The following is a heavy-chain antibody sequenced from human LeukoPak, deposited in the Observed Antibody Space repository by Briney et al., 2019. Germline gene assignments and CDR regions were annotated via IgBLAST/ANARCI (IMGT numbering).Heavy chain of an antibody. CDR1: GYTAIDYY. J-gene: IGHJ5*02. CDR3: ARDGGGWPDP. V-gene: IGHV1-46*01. CDR2: INPTSGST. Sequence: ASVKVSCKASGYTAIDYYMHWVRQAPGQGLEWMGMINPTSGSTDYAQTFQGRVTMTRDTPTSVFYMEMNGLTSDDTAVYYCARDGGGWPDPWGQGTLVTVSS. D-gene: IGHD3-16*01.